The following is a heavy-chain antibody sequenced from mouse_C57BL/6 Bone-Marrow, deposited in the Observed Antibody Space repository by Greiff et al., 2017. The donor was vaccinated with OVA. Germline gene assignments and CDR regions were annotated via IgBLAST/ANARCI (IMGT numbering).Heavy chain of an antibody. Sequence: EVKLMESGGGLVKPGGSLKLSCAASGFTFSSYAMSWVRQTPEKRLEWVATISDGGSYTYYPDNVKGRVTISRDNAKNNLYLQMSQLKSEDTAMYYCARELTGIAMDYWGQGTSVTVTS. V-gene: IGHV5-4*01. D-gene: IGHD4-1*01. CDR1: GFTFSSYA. J-gene: IGHJ4*01. CDR3: ARELTGIAMDY. CDR2: ISDGGSYT.